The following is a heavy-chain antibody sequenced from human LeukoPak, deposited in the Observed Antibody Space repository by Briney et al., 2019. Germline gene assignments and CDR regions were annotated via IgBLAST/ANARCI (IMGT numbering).Heavy chain of an antibody. J-gene: IGHJ4*02. D-gene: IGHD4-11*01. CDR2: IYYSGST. V-gene: IGHV4-59*12. CDR1: GGSISSYY. Sequence: SETLSLTCTVSGGSISSYYWSWIRQPPGKGLEWIGYIYYSGSTNYNPSLKGRVTISVDTSKNQFSLKLSSVTAADTAVYYCARDALYSNYFDYWGQGTLVTVSS. CDR3: ARDALYSNYFDY.